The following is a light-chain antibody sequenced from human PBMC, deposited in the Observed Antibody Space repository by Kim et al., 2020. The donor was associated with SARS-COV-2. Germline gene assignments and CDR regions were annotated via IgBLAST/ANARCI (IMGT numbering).Light chain of an antibody. J-gene: IGKJ2*01. CDR1: QSLLHISGRTY. Sequence: EPASISCRSSQSLLHISGRTYLDWYLQKPGQSPQLLIYLGSNRASGVPDRFSGSGSGTDFTLKISRVEAEDVGVYYCMQALQTPYTFGQGTKLEI. V-gene: IGKV2-28*01. CDR3: MQALQTPYT. CDR2: LGS.